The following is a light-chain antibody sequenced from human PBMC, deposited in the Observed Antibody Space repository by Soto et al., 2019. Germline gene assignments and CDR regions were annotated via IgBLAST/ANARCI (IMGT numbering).Light chain of an antibody. CDR3: QQYGSSPPT. V-gene: IGKV3-20*01. Sequence: EIVLTQSPGTLSLSQGERATLSCRASQSVSSSYLAWYQQRPGQAPRLLIYGAYNRATGIPDRFSGSGSGTDFTLTISRLEPEDFAVYYCQQYGSSPPTFGQGTKVDIK. CDR2: GAY. CDR1: QSVSSSY. J-gene: IGKJ1*01.